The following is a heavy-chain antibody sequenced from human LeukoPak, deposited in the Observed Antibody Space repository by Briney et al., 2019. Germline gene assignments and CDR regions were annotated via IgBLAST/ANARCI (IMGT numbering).Heavy chain of an antibody. CDR2: ISYDGSNK. CDR3: ARDSDILTGYYAVGYFQH. J-gene: IGHJ1*01. Sequence: GGSLRLSCAASGFSFSHNGMHWVRQAPGKGLEWVAVISYDGSNKYYADSVKGRFTISRDNSKNTLYLQMNSLRAEDTAVYYCARDSDILTGYYAVGYFQHWGQGTLVTVSS. V-gene: IGHV3-30*19. CDR1: GFSFSHNG. D-gene: IGHD3-9*01.